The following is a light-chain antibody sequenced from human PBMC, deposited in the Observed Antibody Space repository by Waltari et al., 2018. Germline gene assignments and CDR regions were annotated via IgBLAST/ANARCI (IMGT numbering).Light chain of an antibody. CDR2: EDS. J-gene: IGLJ3*02. V-gene: IGLV2-23*01. CDR3: CSYVRNVTWV. Sequence: QSALTQPASVSGSPGQSITLSCIGPSSDVGGYSLVFWYQQHPGKAPKPMIYEDSKRPAGVSNRLSGLKTGNTASLTISGLQAEDEADYYCCSYVRNVTWVFGGGTKLTVL. CDR1: SSDVGGYSL.